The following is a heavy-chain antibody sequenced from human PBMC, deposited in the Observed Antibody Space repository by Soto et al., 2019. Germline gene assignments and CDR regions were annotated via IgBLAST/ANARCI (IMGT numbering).Heavy chain of an antibody. CDR3: AQRYKGSSAYYP. D-gene: IGHD3-22*01. CDR1: GFSLSTSGVG. V-gene: IGHV2-5*02. CDR2: IYWDDER. Sequence: QITLKESGPTLVKPTQTLTLTCTFSGFSLSTSGVGVGWIRQPPGKALEWLGIIYWDDERHYSPSLRSRLTITKDTPKKQLVLTMTNMDPVDTATYSRAQRYKGSSAYYPLGQGTLVTVSS. J-gene: IGHJ5*02.